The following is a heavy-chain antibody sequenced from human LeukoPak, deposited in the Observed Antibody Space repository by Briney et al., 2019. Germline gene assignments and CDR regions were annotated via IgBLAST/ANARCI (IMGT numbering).Heavy chain of an antibody. J-gene: IGHJ3*02. Sequence: GGSLRLSCAASGFTFHDYAMHWVRQVPGKGLEWVSGITWNSGSVLYADSVRGRFTISRDNAKNSLYLQMNSLRPEDMAFYYCAKGLGVASLIVDALDMWGQGTMVTVYS. V-gene: IGHV3-9*03. CDR1: GFTFHDYA. CDR3: AKGLGVASLIVDALDM. D-gene: IGHD3/OR15-3a*01. CDR2: ITWNSGSV.